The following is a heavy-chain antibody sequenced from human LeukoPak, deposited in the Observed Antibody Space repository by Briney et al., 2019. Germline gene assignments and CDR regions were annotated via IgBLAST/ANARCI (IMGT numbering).Heavy chain of an antibody. CDR2: IYYSGST. Sequence: SETLSLTCTVSGGSISGYYWSWIRQPPGKGLEWIGYIYYSGSTNYNPSLKSRVTISVDTSKNQFSLKLSSVTAADTAVYYCARDAGYGYSFFDYWGQGTLVTVSS. CDR1: GGSISGYY. CDR3: ARDAGYGYSFFDY. J-gene: IGHJ4*02. D-gene: IGHD2-21*01. V-gene: IGHV4-59*01.